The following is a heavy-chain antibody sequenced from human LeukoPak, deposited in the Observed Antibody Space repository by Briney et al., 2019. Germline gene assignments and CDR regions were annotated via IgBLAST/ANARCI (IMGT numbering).Heavy chain of an antibody. J-gene: IGHJ4*02. V-gene: IGHV3-11*04. CDR1: GFTFSDYY. Sequence: GGSLRLSCAASGFTFSDYYMSWIRQAPRKGLEWVSYISSGGSTIYYADSVKGRFTISRDNAKSSLYLQMNSLRAEDTAVYYCARDYGIYKYYFDYWGQGTLVTVSS. CDR2: ISSGGSTI. CDR3: ARDYGIYKYYFDY. D-gene: IGHD5/OR15-5a*01.